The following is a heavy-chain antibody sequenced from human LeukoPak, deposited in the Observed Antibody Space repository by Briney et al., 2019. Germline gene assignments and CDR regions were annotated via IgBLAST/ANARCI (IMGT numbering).Heavy chain of an antibody. D-gene: IGHD6-19*01. CDR3: ARVRGSGWYGLGAHDLYYYGMDV. CDR2: ISAYNGNT. Sequence: ASVKVSCKASGYTFTSYGISWVRQAPGQGLEWMGWISAYNGNTNYAQKLQGRVTMTTDTSTSTAYMELRSLRSDDTAVYYCARVRGSGWYGLGAHDLYYYGMDVWGQGTTVTVSS. V-gene: IGHV1-18*01. J-gene: IGHJ6*02. CDR1: GYTFTSYG.